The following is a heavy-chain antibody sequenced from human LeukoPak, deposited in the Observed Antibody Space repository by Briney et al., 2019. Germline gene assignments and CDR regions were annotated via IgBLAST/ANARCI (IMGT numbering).Heavy chain of an antibody. J-gene: IGHJ4*02. Sequence: ASVEVSCKASGYTFTGSYMHWVRQAPGQGLEWMGWINPNSGGTNYAQKFQGRVTMTRDTSISTAYMELSRLRSDDTAVYYCARTSAAIDYYDSSGYQDYWGQGTLVTVSS. CDR1: GYTFTGSY. D-gene: IGHD3-22*01. CDR3: ARTSAAIDYYDSSGYQDY. V-gene: IGHV1-2*02. CDR2: INPNSGGT.